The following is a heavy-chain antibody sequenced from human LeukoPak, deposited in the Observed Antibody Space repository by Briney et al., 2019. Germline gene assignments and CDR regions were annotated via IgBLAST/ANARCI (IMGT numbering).Heavy chain of an antibody. Sequence: RTGGSLRLSCAASGFTFDDYAMHWVRQAPGKGLEWVSGISWNSGSMGYADSVKGRFTISRDNAKNSLYLQMNSLRAEDTASYFCAKTPHNSGWSYAYYFDSWGRGTLVTVSS. CDR3: AKTPHNSGWSYAYYFDS. CDR2: ISWNSGSM. CDR1: GFTFDDYA. V-gene: IGHV3-9*01. D-gene: IGHD6-19*01. J-gene: IGHJ4*02.